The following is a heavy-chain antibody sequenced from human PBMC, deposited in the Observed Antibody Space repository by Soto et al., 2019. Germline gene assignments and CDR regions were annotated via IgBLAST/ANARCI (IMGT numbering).Heavy chain of an antibody. Sequence: QVQVVQSGGGLVQPGRSLRLSCVASGFPFNGYGMHWVRQAPGKGLEWVAEIWYDGSNKYFADSVKGRFTISRDNSKNTLYLQMNSLRAEDTAVYYCARDRSSGWYSYFDYWGQGTLVSVSS. CDR3: ARDRSSGWYSYFDY. CDR2: IWYDGSNK. J-gene: IGHJ4*02. D-gene: IGHD6-19*01. V-gene: IGHV3-33*01. CDR1: GFPFNGYG.